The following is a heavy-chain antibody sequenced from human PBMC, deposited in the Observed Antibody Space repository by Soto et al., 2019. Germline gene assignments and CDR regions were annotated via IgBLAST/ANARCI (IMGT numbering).Heavy chain of an antibody. CDR1: GGSISSGDYY. CDR2: IYYSGST. J-gene: IGHJ5*02. D-gene: IGHD3-3*01. CDR3: ARSPYDFWSGNWFDP. V-gene: IGHV4-30-4*08. Sequence: TLSLNCTVSGGSISSGDYYWSWIRQPPGKGLEWIGYIYYSGSTYYNPSLKSRVTISVDTSKNQFSLKLSSVTAADTAVYYCARSPYDFWSGNWFDPWGQGTLVTVSS.